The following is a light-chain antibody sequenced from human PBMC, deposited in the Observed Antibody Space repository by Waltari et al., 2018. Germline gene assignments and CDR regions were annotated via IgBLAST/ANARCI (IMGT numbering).Light chain of an antibody. CDR2: GKN. J-gene: IGLJ2*01. CDR1: SLRRYS. CDR3: NSRDTSGNHVV. Sequence: SSELTQDPAVSVALGKTVRITCPEDSLRRYSASWDQQKPGQAHVLVIYGKNNRPSGIPDRFSGSTSGNTASLTISGAHAEDEADYYCNSRDTSGNHVVFGGGTKLTVL. V-gene: IGLV3-19*01.